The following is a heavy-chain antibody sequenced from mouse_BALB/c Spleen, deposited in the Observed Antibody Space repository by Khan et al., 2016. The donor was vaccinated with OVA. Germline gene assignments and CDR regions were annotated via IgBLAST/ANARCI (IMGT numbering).Heavy chain of an antibody. V-gene: IGHV1S81*02. CDR1: GYTFTSYW. CDR2: TNPTNGRT. Sequence: QVQLQQPGAELVKAGASVKMSCKASGYTFTSYWMHWVKQRLGQGLEWFAETNPTNGRTYYNEKFKSKATLTVDQSSRQAYMLLSGPTFEDSAVYYCARIKKVVATYFDYWGQGTTLTVSS. J-gene: IGHJ2*01. CDR3: ARIKKVVATYFDY. D-gene: IGHD1-1*01.